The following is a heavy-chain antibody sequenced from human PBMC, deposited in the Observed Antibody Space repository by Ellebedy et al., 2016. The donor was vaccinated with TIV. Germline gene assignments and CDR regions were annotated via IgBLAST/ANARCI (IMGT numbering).Heavy chain of an antibody. Sequence: GESLKISCAASGFTFSNAWMSWVRQAPGKGLEWVGFIRSKAYGGTTEYAASVKGRFTISRDDSKSIAYLQMNSLKTEDTAVYYCTRSGDYGGGDYWGQGTLVTVSS. V-gene: IGHV3-49*04. D-gene: IGHD4-23*01. CDR3: TRSGDYGGGDY. J-gene: IGHJ4*02. CDR2: IRSKAYGGTT. CDR1: GFTFSNAW.